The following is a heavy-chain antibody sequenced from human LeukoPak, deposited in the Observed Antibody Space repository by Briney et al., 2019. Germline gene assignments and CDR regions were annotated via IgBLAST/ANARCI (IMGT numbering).Heavy chain of an antibody. CDR1: GGSFSGYY. D-gene: IGHD3-10*01. Sequence: KSSETLSLTCAVYGGSFSGYYWSWIRQPPGKGLEWIGEINHSGSTNYNPSLKSRVTISVDTSKNQFSLKLSSVTAADTAVYYCARGPRITMVRGGQPLDYWGQGTLVTVSS. J-gene: IGHJ4*02. CDR3: ARGPRITMVRGGQPLDY. CDR2: INHSGST. V-gene: IGHV4-34*01.